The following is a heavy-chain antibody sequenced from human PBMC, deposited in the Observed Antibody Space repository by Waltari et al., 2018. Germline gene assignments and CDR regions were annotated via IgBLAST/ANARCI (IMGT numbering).Heavy chain of an antibody. V-gene: IGHV1-2*02. CDR1: GYTFTGYY. Sequence: QVQLVQSGAEVKKPGASVKVSCKASGYTFTGYYMHWVRQAPGQGLEWIGWINPKSGGTNYDQKFQGRVTMTRDTSISTAYMELNRLRSDDTAVYYCARYRRDSSGYLDYWGQGTLVTVSS. J-gene: IGHJ4*02. D-gene: IGHD3-22*01. CDR2: INPKSGGT. CDR3: ARYRRDSSGYLDY.